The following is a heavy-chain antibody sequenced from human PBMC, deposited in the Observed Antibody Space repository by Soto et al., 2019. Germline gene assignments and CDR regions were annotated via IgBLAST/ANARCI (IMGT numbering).Heavy chain of an antibody. J-gene: IGHJ5*02. CDR3: ARDPGYCSGGSCYDWFDP. CDR1: GYTFTSYG. V-gene: IGHV1-18*01. Sequence: GASVKVSCKASGYTFTSYGISWVRQAPGQGLEWMGWISAYNGNTNYAQKLQGRVTMTTDTSTSTAYMELRSLRSDDTAVYYCARDPGYCSGGSCYDWFDPWGQGTLVTVSS. CDR2: ISAYNGNT. D-gene: IGHD2-15*01.